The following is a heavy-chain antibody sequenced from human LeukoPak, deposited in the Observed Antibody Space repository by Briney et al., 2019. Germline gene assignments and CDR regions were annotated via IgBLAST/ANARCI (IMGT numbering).Heavy chain of an antibody. CDR2: IYHSGST. Sequence: PSETLSLTCTVSGGSISSYYWSWIRQPPGKGLEWIGYIYHSGSTYYNPSLKSRVTISVDRSKNQFSLKLSSVTAADTAVYYCARDLEADYYDSSGYRDIWGQGTMVTVSS. J-gene: IGHJ3*02. CDR1: GGSISSYY. D-gene: IGHD3-22*01. CDR3: ARDLEADYYDSSGYRDI. V-gene: IGHV4-59*12.